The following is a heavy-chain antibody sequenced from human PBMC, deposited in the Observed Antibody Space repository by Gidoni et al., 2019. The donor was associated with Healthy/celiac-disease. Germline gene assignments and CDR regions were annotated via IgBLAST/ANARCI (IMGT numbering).Heavy chain of an antibody. D-gene: IGHD2-2*01. V-gene: IGHV1-18*01. CDR2: ISAYNGNT. Sequence: QVQLVQSGAEVKKPGASVKVSCKASGYTFTSYGISWVRQAPGQRLEWMGRISAYNGNTKYAQKLQGRVTMTTDTSTSTAYMELRSLRSDDTAVYYCARDDIVVVPAAIPYYGMDVWGQGTTVTVSS. CDR3: ARDDIVVVPAAIPYYGMDV. J-gene: IGHJ6*02. CDR1: GYTFTSYG.